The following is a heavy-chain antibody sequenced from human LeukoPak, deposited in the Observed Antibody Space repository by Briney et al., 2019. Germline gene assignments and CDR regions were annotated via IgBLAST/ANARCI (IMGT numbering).Heavy chain of an antibody. CDR1: GFTFSNYA. V-gene: IGHV3-23*01. CDR3: ATDREYSSAVNCYRSDY. Sequence: TGGSLRLSCAASGFTFSNYAMSWVRQAPGKGLEWVSAISGSGGSTYFADSVKGRFTISRDNCNNTLYLQMNSLRAEDTAVYYCATDREYSSAVNCYRSDYWGQGTLVTVSS. D-gene: IGHD2-15*01. CDR2: ISGSGGST. J-gene: IGHJ4*02.